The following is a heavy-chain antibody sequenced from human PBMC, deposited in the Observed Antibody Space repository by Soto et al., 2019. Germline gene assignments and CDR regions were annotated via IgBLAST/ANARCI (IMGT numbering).Heavy chain of an antibody. Sequence: PGGSLRLSCAASGFTFSSYAMHWVRQAPGKGLEWVAVISYDGSNKYYADSVKGRFTITRDNSKNTLYVQMTRLRAEDTAVYYCAKNPSSSGWYYFDHWGQGTLVTVSS. D-gene: IGHD6-19*01. J-gene: IGHJ4*02. CDR1: GFTFSSYA. V-gene: IGHV3-30-3*02. CDR3: AKNPSSSGWYYFDH. CDR2: ISYDGSNK.